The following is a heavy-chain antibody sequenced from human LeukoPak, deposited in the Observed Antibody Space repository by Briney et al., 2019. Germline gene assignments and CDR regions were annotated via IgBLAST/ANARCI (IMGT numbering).Heavy chain of an antibody. CDR2: INPGGGTT. J-gene: IGHJ4*02. V-gene: IGHV1-46*01. CDR1: GYTFTTYY. Sequence: ASVTVSCKASGYTFTTYYMHWVRQAPGQGLEWMGIINPGGGTTNYAQNFQGRVTMTRDTSTSTVYMELSSLRPEDTAVYYCARHDTMCSYWGQGTLVTVSS. D-gene: IGHD3-22*01. CDR3: ARHDTMCSY.